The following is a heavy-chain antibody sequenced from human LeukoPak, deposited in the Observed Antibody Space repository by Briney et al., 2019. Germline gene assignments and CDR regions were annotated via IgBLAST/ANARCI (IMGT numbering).Heavy chain of an antibody. CDR2: IYYSGST. D-gene: IGHD5-24*01. CDR1: GGSISSYY. J-gene: IGHJ3*02. V-gene: IGHV4-59*01. CDR3: ARQTRVATITGPSAGAFDI. Sequence: SETLSLTCTISGGSISSYYWSWIRQPPGKGLEWIGYIYYSGSTNYNPSLKSRVTISVDTSKNQFSLKLSSVTAADTAVYYCARQTRVATITGPSAGAFDIWGQGTMVTVSS.